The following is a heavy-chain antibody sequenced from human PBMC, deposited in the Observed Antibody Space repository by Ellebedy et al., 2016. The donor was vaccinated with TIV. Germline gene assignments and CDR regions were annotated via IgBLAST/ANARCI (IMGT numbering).Heavy chain of an antibody. CDR3: ASRSGQYYYDSSGYYPESYYGMDV. CDR1: GYTFTTYA. Sequence: AVSVKVSCKASGYTFTTYAMHWVRQAPGQRLEWMGWINAGNGNTKYSQKFQGRVTITRDTSASTAYMELSSLRSEDTAVYYCASRSGQYYYDSSGYYPESYYGMDVWGQGTTVTVSS. J-gene: IGHJ6*02. CDR2: INAGNGNT. D-gene: IGHD3-22*01. V-gene: IGHV1-3*01.